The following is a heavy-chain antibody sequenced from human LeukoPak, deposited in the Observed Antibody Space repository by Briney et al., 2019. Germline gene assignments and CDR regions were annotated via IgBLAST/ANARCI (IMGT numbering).Heavy chain of an antibody. CDR3: ARDSHYYGSGGY. CDR1: GFTFSSYW. J-gene: IGHJ4*02. V-gene: IGHV3-74*01. D-gene: IGHD3-10*01. CDR2: TSDDGRST. Sequence: GGSLRLSCAASGFTFSSYWIHWVRHAPGKGLVWVSRTSDDGRSTNYADSVKGRFTISRDNAKNSLYLQMNSLRAEDTAVYYCARDSHYYGSGGYWGQGTLVTVSS.